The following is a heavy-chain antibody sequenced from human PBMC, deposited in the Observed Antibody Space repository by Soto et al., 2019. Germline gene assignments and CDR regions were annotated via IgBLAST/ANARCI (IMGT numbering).Heavy chain of an antibody. D-gene: IGHD6-13*01. CDR2: ITGSGGST. Sequence: EVQLLESGGGLVQPGGSLRLSCAASGFTFSSNAMSWVRQAPGKGLEWVSGITGSGGSTYYADSVKGRFTISRDNSTTTLYLQMTSLRAEARAVYYCAKPGIASQPTTDPFEYWGQRTLVTVSS. V-gene: IGHV3-23*01. CDR3: AKPGIASQPTTDPFEY. CDR1: GFTFSSNA. J-gene: IGHJ4*02.